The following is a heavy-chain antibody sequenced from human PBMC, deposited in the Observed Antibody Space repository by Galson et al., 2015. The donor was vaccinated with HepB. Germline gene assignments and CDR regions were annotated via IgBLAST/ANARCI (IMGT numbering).Heavy chain of an antibody. CDR3: ATYDYVRNF. V-gene: IGHV3-21*01. J-gene: IGHJ4*02. D-gene: IGHD3-16*01. Sequence: SLRLSCAASGFTFSIQSMSWVRQAPGKGLEWVSSTSGSSSYMEYADSVKGRFTISRDNAKNSLYLQMNSLRAEDTAVYYCATYDYVRNFWGQGTLVTVSS. CDR2: TSGSSSYM. CDR1: GFTFSIQS.